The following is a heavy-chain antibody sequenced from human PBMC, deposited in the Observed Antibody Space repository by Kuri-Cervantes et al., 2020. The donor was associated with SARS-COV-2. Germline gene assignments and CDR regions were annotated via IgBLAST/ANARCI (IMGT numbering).Heavy chain of an antibody. D-gene: IGHD3-3*01. J-gene: IGHJ4*02. CDR1: GFTFSSYG. Sequence: GESLKISCAASGFTFSSYGMHWVRQAPGKGLVWVSRINSDGSSTRYADSVKGRFTISRDNAKNTLYLQMNSLRAEDTAVYYCARAIQIDYWGQGTLVTVSS. CDR2: INSDGSST. V-gene: IGHV3-74*01. CDR3: ARAIQIDY.